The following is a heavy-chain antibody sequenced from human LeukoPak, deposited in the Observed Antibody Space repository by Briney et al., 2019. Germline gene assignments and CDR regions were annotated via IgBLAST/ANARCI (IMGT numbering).Heavy chain of an antibody. V-gene: IGHV1-18*04. CDR2: ISAYNGNT. CDR3: ARDGRGDYVWWFDP. CDR1: GYTFTSYG. D-gene: IGHD4-17*01. J-gene: IGHJ5*02. Sequence: ASVKVSCKASGYTFTSYGISWVRQAPEQGLEWMGWISAYNGNTNYAQKLQGRVTMTTDTSTSTAYMELRSLRSDDTAVYYCARDGRGDYVWWFDPWGQGTLVTVSS.